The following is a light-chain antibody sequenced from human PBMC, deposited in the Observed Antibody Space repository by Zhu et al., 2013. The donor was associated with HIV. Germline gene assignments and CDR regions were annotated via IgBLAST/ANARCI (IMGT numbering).Light chain of an antibody. CDR1: QSLVSSDGDTY. CDR2: KVS. J-gene: IGKJ4*01. V-gene: IGKV2-30*01. CDR3: MQGTHWPLT. Sequence: VVMTQSPRSLSATLGQAASISCKSSQSLVSSDGDTYLNWFQQRPGQSPRRLIYKVSERDYGVPDRFSGSGSGTEFTLKISGVEAEDVGIYYCMQGTHWPLTFGGGSRVEIK.